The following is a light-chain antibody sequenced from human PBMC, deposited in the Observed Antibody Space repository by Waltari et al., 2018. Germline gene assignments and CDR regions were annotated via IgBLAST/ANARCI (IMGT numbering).Light chain of an antibody. CDR2: GAY. V-gene: IGKV3-20*01. J-gene: IGKJ1*01. CDR3: QHYVRLPAT. CDR1: QSVGRT. Sequence: EIVLTQSPGTLSLSPGERATLSCRASQSVGRTLAWCQQKPGQAPRLLMHGAYGSATGTPDRFSGGGSGTDFSLTISRLEPEDFAVYYCQHYVRLPATFGQGTKVEIK.